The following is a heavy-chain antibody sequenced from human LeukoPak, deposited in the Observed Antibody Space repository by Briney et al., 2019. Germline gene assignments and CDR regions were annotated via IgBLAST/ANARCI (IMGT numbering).Heavy chain of an antibody. J-gene: IGHJ4*02. CDR3: ARDTEDDDGSTTFDY. V-gene: IGHV3-11*01. CDR2: ISSSGNVI. D-gene: IGHD1-26*01. Sequence: GGSLRLSCAISGFTFSDYYFSWIRQAPGKGLEWISYISSSGNVIYYADSVKCRFTISRDNAKNSLYLQMNSLRVEDTAVYYCARDTEDDDGSTTFDYWGQGTLVTVSS. CDR1: GFTFSDYY.